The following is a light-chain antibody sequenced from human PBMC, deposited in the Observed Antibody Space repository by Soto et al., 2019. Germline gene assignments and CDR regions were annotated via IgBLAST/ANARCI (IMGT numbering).Light chain of an antibody. V-gene: IGKV1-39*01. Sequence: DIQLTQSPSSLSASVGDRVTITCRASQTITTYLSWFQQKPGKAPKLLVYGASSLQSGVPSRFSGSGSGTEFTLTISSLQSEDFATYYCQQSYTTPITFGQVTRLEIK. CDR3: QQSYTTPIT. CDR1: QTITTY. J-gene: IGKJ5*01. CDR2: GAS.